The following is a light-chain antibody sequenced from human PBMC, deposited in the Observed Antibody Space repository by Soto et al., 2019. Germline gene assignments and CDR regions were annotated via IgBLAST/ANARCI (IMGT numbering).Light chain of an antibody. CDR3: QHRNDWPFT. J-gene: IGKJ4*01. Sequence: EVVLTQSPATLSLSPGERATLSCRASQSVYSYLAWYQQKPGQPPRLLISDVSNRATGIPARFSGSGYGTDFTLTISSLEPEDFAVYYCQHRNDWPFTFGGGTKVAIK. CDR2: DVS. V-gene: IGKV3-11*01. CDR1: QSVYSY.